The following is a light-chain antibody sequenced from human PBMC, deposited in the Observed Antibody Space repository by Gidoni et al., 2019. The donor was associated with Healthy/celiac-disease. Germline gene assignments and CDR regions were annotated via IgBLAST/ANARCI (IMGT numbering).Light chain of an antibody. J-gene: IGKJ4*01. CDR3: QQYNNWPPLT. Sequence: PATLSVSPGERATLSCRASQSVSSNLAWYQQKPGQAPRLLIYGASTRATGIPARFSGSGSGTEFTLTISSLQSEDFAVYYCQQYNNWPPLTFGGGTKVEIK. CDR1: QSVSSN. V-gene: IGKV3-15*01. CDR2: GAS.